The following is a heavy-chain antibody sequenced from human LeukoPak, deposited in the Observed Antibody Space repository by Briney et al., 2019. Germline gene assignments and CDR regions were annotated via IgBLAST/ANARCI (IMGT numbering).Heavy chain of an antibody. CDR2: IYTSGST. D-gene: IGHD3-9*01. CDR3: ARGSIATYYDILTGYATFDY. V-gene: IGHV4-4*07. J-gene: IGHJ4*02. Sequence: SETLSLTCTVSGGSISSYYWSWIRQPAGKGLEWIGRIYTSGSTNYNPSLKSRVTMSVDTSKNQFSLKLSSVTAADTAVYYCARGSIATYYDILTGYATFDYWGQGTLVTVSS. CDR1: GGSISSYY.